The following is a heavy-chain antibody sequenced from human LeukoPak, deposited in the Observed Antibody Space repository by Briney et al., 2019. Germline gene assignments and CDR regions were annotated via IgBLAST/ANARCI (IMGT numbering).Heavy chain of an antibody. Sequence: GGSLRLSCAASGFTFSSYWMSWVRQAPGKGLEWVSVIYSGGSTYYADSVKGRFTISRDNSKNTLYLQMNSLRAEDTAVYYCARAGIVATIGIDYWGQGTLVTVSS. CDR1: GFTFSSYW. CDR2: IYSGGST. CDR3: ARAGIVATIGIDY. V-gene: IGHV3-66*01. D-gene: IGHD5-12*01. J-gene: IGHJ4*02.